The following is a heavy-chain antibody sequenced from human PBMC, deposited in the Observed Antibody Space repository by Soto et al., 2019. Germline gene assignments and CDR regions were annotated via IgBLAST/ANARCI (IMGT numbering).Heavy chain of an antibody. CDR3: ARVRREYDNSGPVDY. CDR2: IYYGGST. D-gene: IGHD3-22*01. CDR1: GRSIGSGDYS. J-gene: IGHJ4*02. Sequence: SENLSLTYVDSGRSIGSGDYSWHWIRQPPGKGLEWIGYIYYGGSTYYNPSLQSRVTMSVDRSRNQFSLKLNSVTAADTAVYYCARVRREYDNSGPVDYWGQG. V-gene: IGHV4-30-2*01.